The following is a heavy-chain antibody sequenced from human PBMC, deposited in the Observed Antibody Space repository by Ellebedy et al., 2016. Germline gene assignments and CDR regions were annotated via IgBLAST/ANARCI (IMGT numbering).Heavy chain of an antibody. CDR2: ISGSGGST. J-gene: IGHJ4*02. V-gene: IGHV3-23*01. D-gene: IGHD2-21*02. CDR3: AKDGCGGDCYSVGSYFDY. CDR1: GFTFSSYA. Sequence: GESLKISCAASGFTFSSYAMSWVRQAPGKGLEWVSAISGSGGSTYYADSVKGRFTISRDNSKNTLYLQMNSLRAEDTAVYYCAKDGCGGDCYSVGSYFDYWGQGTLVTVSS.